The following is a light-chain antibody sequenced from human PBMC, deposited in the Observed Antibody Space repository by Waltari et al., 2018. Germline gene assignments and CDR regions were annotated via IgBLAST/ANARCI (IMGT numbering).Light chain of an antibody. J-gene: IGKJ1*01. CDR3: QQYSSFST. CDR1: QTIRGW. V-gene: IGKV1-5*01. CDR2: DAS. Sequence: DIQMTQSPSMLSASVVDRVTIPCRAIQTIRGWLAWYQLKPGLASKLLISDASNLGGGVPSRFSGSGFGTNFTLTISSLQPDDFATYYCQQYSSFSTFGLGTKV.